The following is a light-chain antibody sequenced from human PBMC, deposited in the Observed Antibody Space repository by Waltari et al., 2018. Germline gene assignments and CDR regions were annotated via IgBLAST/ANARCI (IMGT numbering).Light chain of an antibody. J-gene: IGLJ3*02. Sequence: QSALTQPASVSGSPGQSITISFTGTSSDVGRYNYVSWYQQYPGKAPKLMIYEVSNRPSGVSDRFSGSKSGNTASLTISGLQAEDEADYYCSSYTSSSTLVFGGGTKLTVL. CDR3: SSYTSSSTLV. V-gene: IGLV2-14*01. CDR2: EVS. CDR1: SSDVGRYNY.